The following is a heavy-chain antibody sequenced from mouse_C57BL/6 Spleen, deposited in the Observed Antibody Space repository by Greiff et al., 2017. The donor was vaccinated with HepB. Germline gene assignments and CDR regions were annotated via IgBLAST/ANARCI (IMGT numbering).Heavy chain of an antibody. D-gene: IGHD2-4*01. CDR2: IDPENGDT. CDR3: TTYDYDGY. J-gene: IGHJ2*01. CDR1: GFNIKDDY. V-gene: IGHV14-4*01. Sequence: EVQGVESGAELVRPGASVKLSCTASGFNIKDDYMHWVKQRPEQGLEWIGWIDPENGDTEYASKFQGKATITADTSSNTAYLQLSSLTSEDTAVYYCTTYDYDGYWGQGTTLTVSS.